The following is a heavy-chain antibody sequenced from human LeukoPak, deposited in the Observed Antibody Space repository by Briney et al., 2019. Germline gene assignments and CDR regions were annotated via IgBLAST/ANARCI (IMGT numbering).Heavy chain of an antibody. CDR3: ARDSCGGGGCHYWYFDL. CDR2: IHPNSGGT. CDR1: GYTFTGYY. D-gene: IGHD6-19*01. Sequence: ASVKVSCKASGYTFTGYYMHWVRQAPGQGLEWMGWIHPNSGGTNYAQKFQGRVTMTRDTSITTASMELSSLKPDDTAVYYCARDSCGGGGCHYWYFDLWGRGTLVTVSS. V-gene: IGHV1-2*02. J-gene: IGHJ2*01.